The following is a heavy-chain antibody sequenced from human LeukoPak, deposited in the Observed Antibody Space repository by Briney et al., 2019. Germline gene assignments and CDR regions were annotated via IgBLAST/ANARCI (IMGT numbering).Heavy chain of an antibody. CDR1: GGSISSGGYY. V-gene: IGHV4-31*03. CDR3: ARIRWLVRLAPMDV. Sequence: SETLSLTCTVSGGSISSGGYYWSWIRQHPGKGLGWIGDIYYSGTTYYNPSLKSRVTISVDTSKNQFSLKLSSVTAADTAVYYCARIRWLVRLAPMDVWGQGTTVTVSS. CDR2: IYYSGTT. D-gene: IGHD6-19*01. J-gene: IGHJ6*02.